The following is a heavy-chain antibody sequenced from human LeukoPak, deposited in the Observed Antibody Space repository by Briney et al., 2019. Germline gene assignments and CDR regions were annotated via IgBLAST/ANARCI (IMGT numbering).Heavy chain of an antibody. J-gene: IGHJ4*02. D-gene: IGHD3-10*01. Sequence: PGGSLRLSCAASGFTFSSYSMNWVRQAPGKGLEWVSSISSSSSYIYYADSVKGRFTISRDNAKNSLYLQMNSLRAEDTAVYYCAKDSSYGSGSLDYWGQGTLVTVSS. CDR3: AKDSSYGSGSLDY. CDR2: ISSSSSYI. CDR1: GFTFSSYS. V-gene: IGHV3-21*01.